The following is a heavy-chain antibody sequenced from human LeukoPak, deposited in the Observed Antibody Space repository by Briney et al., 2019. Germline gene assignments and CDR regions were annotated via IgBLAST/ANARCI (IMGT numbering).Heavy chain of an antibody. CDR3: ARDLGYGDYG. CDR2: IIPIFGTA. CDR1: GGTFSSYA. V-gene: IGHV1-69*05. Sequence: SVKVSCKASGGTFSSYAISWVRQAPGQGLEWMGIIPIFGTANYAQKFQGRVTITTDESTGTAYMELSSLRSEDTAVYYCARDLGYGDYGWGQGTLVTVSS. J-gene: IGHJ4*02. D-gene: IGHD4-17*01.